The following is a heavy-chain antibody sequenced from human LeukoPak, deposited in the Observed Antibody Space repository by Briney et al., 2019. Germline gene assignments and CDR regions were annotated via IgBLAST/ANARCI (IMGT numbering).Heavy chain of an antibody. Sequence: SETLSLTCAVYDGSLSGYYWSWIRQPPGKGLEWIGEINHSGSTNYNPSLKSRVTISVDTSKNQFSLKLSSVTAADTAVYYCARIAAAGTGGEFDSWGQGTLVTVSS. V-gene: IGHV4-34*01. CDR2: INHSGST. CDR1: DGSLSGYY. D-gene: IGHD6-13*01. J-gene: IGHJ5*01. CDR3: ARIAAAGTGGEFDS.